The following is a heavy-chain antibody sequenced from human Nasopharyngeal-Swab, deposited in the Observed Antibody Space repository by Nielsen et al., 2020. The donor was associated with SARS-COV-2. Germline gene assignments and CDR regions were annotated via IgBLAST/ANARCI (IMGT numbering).Heavy chain of an antibody. CDR3: AKETDLGSSFDY. J-gene: IGHJ4*02. CDR1: GFTFDDYA. D-gene: IGHD6-19*01. V-gene: IGHV3-9*01. CDR2: ISWNSGSI. Sequence: SLQISCAASGFTFDDYAMHWVRQAPGKGLEWVSGISWNSGSIGYADSVKGRFTISRDNAKNSLYLQMNSLRAEDTALYYCAKETDLGSSFDYWGQGTLVTVSS.